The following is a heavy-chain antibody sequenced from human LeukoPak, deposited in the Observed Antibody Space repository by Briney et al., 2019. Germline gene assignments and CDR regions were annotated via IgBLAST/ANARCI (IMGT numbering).Heavy chain of an antibody. CDR2: IQYDGSNK. J-gene: IGHJ4*02. CDR3: AKGAGVGFDY. D-gene: IGHD3-3*01. CDR1: GFSFRACG. Sequence: PGGSLRLSCAASGFSFRACGMHWVRQAPGKGLEWVTFIQYDGSNKYYANSVKGRFTISGDNSKNTLFLQMNSLTAADTAIYYCAKGAGVGFDYWGQGTLVTVSS. V-gene: IGHV3-30*02.